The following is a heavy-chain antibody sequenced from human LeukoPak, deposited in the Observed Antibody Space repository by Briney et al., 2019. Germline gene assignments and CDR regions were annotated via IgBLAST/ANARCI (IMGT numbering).Heavy chain of an antibody. V-gene: IGHV3-30*02. CDR2: IWYDGSNK. Sequence: PGGSLRLSCAASGFTFSSYGMHWVRQAPGKGLEWVAVIWYDGSNKYYADSVRGRFTISRDNSKNTLYLQMNSLRAGDTAVYYCAKDRGYSSSWCDYWGQGTLVTVSS. D-gene: IGHD6-13*01. J-gene: IGHJ4*02. CDR1: GFTFSSYG. CDR3: AKDRGYSSSWCDY.